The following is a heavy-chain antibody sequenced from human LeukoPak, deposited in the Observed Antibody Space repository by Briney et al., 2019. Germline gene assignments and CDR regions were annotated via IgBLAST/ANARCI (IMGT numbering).Heavy chain of an antibody. CDR1: GFTFSSYW. V-gene: IGHV3-74*01. CDR2: INCDWSST. Sequence: PGGSLRLSCAASGFTFSSYWMHWVRQAPGKGLVWVSRINCDWSSTSYADSVKGRFTISRDNAKNTLYLQMNSLRAEDTAVYYCARSGSGSCPHFDYWGQGTLVTVSS. J-gene: IGHJ4*02. CDR3: ARSGSGSCPHFDY. D-gene: IGHD3-10*01.